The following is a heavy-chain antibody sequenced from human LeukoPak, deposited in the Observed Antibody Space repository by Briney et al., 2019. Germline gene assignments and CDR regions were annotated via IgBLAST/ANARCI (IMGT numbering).Heavy chain of an antibody. CDR1: GFTFSSYW. D-gene: IGHD1-1*01. Sequence: GGSLRLSCAASGFTFSSYWMHWVRQAPGKGLEWVSAISGSGGSTYYADSVKGRFTISRDNSKNTLYLQMNSLRAEDTAVYYCAKDGQYKSMIDAFDIWGQGTMVTVSS. V-gene: IGHV3-23*01. CDR3: AKDGQYKSMIDAFDI. CDR2: ISGSGGST. J-gene: IGHJ3*02.